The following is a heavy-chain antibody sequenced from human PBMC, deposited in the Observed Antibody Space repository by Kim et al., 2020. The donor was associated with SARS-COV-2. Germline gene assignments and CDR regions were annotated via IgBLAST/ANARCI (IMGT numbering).Heavy chain of an antibody. CDR2: IYTGGDT. CDR1: GFTVNTNY. J-gene: IGHJ4*02. Sequence: GGSLRLSCAASGFTVNTNYMTWIRQAPGMGLEWVSTIYTGGDTFYADSVKGRFTISRDFSRNTLFLQMNSLRDADTALYYCTRDLPYSRGWNSDSWGRGTLVSVSS. V-gene: IGHV3-53*01. CDR3: TRDLPYSRGWNSDS. D-gene: IGHD6-19*01.